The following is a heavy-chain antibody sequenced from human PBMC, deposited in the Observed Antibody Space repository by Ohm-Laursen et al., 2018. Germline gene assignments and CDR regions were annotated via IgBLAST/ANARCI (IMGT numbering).Heavy chain of an antibody. J-gene: IGHJ6*02. D-gene: IGHD4/OR15-4a*01. CDR1: GFTFSSYG. CDR2: ISSDGNNQ. CDR3: AKDIRTMAGRDV. Sequence: SLRLSCAASGFTFSSYGMHWVRQAPGKGLEWMTGISSDGNNQYYLDSVKGRFTISRDNSKNTLYLEISSLRGEDTAVYYCAKDIRTMAGRDVWGQGTTVTVSS. V-gene: IGHV3-30*18.